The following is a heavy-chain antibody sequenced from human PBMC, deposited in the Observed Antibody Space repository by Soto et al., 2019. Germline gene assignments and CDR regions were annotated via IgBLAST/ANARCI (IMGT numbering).Heavy chain of an antibody. CDR2: IYYSGST. D-gene: IGHD3-22*01. CDR3: ARRVVALDY. J-gene: IGHJ4*02. Sequence: SETLSLTCAVSGGSISSGGYSWGWIRQPPGKGLEWIGSIYYSGSTYYNPSLKSRVTISVDTSKNQFSLKLSSVTAADTAVYYCARRVVALDYWGQGTLVTVSS. CDR1: GGSISSGGYS. V-gene: IGHV4-39*01.